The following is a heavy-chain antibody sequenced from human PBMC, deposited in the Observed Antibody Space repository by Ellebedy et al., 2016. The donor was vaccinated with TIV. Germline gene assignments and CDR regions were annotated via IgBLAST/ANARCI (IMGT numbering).Heavy chain of an antibody. D-gene: IGHD3-3*01. J-gene: IGHJ4*02. CDR3: ARPAAGRGYDLWSAFRSGFDY. CDR2: ISGNGDTT. CDR1: GITFTNYA. Sequence: PGGSLRLSCAASGITFTNYAMTWVRRPQRKGLDWGSTISGNGDTTYYADSLQGRFTTSRDNSMNTVYFQMNSLRAEDTAVYYSARPAAGRGYDLWSAFRSGFDYWGQGTLVTVSS. V-gene: IGHV3-23*01.